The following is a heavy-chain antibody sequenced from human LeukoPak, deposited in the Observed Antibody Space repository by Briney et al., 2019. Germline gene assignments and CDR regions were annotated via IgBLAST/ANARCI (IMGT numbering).Heavy chain of an antibody. Sequence: ASVKVSCKASGYTFTSYYMHWVRQAPGQGLEWMGIINPSGGSTSYAQKFQGRVTMTRDTSTSTVYMELSSLRSEDTAVYYCARERHYGSGSYRWFDPWGQGTLVTVSS. V-gene: IGHV1-46*01. CDR3: ARERHYGSGSYRWFDP. CDR1: GYTFTSYY. J-gene: IGHJ5*02. D-gene: IGHD3-10*01. CDR2: INPSGGST.